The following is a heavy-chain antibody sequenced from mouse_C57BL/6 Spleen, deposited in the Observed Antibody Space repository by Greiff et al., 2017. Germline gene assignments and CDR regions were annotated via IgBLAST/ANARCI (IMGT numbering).Heavy chain of an antibody. CDR2: FYPGSGSI. Sequence: QVQLQQSGAELVKPGASVTLSCKASGYTFTEYTIHWVQQRSGPGLEWIGWFYPGSGSIKYNEKFKDKATLTADKSSSTVYMELSRLTSEDSAVYFCERHEDRITTVVATDSYWYFDVWGTGTTVTVSS. CDR3: ERHEDRITTVVATDSYWYFDV. J-gene: IGHJ1*03. CDR1: GYTFTEYT. D-gene: IGHD1-1*01. V-gene: IGHV1-62-2*01.